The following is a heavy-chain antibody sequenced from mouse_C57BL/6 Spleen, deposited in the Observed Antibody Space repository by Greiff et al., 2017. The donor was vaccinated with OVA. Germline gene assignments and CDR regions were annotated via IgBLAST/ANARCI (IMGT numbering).Heavy chain of an antibody. CDR2: IDPETGGT. Sequence: QVQLQQSGAELVRPGASVTLSCKASGYTFTDYEMHWVKQTPVHGLEWIGAIDPETGGTAYNQKFKGKAILTADKSSSTAYIELRSLTSEDSAVYYCTRGGDGYPPFAYWGQGTLVTVSA. CDR1: GYTFTDYE. J-gene: IGHJ3*01. D-gene: IGHD2-3*01. CDR3: TRGGDGYPPFAY. V-gene: IGHV1-15*01.